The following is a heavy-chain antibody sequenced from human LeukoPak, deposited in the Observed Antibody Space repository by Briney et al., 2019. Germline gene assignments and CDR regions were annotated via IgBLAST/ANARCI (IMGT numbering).Heavy chain of an antibody. Sequence: GASVKVSCKASGYTFTSYDINWVRQATGQGLEWMGWMNPNSGNTGYAQKFQGRVTITRNTSISTAYMELSSLRSEDTAVYYCATYLRGDAFDIWGQGTMVTVSS. D-gene: IGHD2/OR15-2a*01. CDR2: MNPNSGNT. CDR3: ATYLRGDAFDI. V-gene: IGHV1-8*01. J-gene: IGHJ3*02. CDR1: GYTFTSYD.